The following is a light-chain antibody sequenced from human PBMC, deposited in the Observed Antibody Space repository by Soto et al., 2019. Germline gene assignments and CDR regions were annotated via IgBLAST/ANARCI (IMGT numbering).Light chain of an antibody. Sequence: DIQLTQSPSFLSASVGDRVTITCRASQGISSYVAWYQQKPGKAPKVLIYAASTLKSGVPSRFSGSGSGTEFTLTISSLQPEDFATYHCQQVKKYPLTIGGGTRVEIK. CDR1: QGISSY. CDR2: AAS. J-gene: IGKJ4*01. V-gene: IGKV1-9*01. CDR3: QQVKKYPLT.